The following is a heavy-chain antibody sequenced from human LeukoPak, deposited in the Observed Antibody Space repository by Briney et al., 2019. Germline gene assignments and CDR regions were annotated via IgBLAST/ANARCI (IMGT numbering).Heavy chain of an antibody. J-gene: IGHJ3*02. CDR3: ATPDDSSAFDI. Sequence: ASVKVSCKASGGTFSSYAISWVRQAPGQGLEWMGGIIPIFGTTNYAQKFQGRVTITADESTSTAYMELSSLRSEDTAVYYCATPDDSSAFDIWGQGTMVTVSS. V-gene: IGHV1-69*13. CDR1: GGTFSSYA. CDR2: IIPIFGTT. D-gene: IGHD3-22*01.